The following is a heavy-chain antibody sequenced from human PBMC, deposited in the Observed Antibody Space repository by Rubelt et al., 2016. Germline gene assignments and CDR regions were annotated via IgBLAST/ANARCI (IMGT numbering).Heavy chain of an antibody. CDR2: INPDRGGT. CDR3: ARAPLQAPIDY. V-gene: IGHV1-2*02. Sequence: QVQLVQSGAEVKKPGASVKVPCKASGYTFTSYGISWVRQAPGQGFEWMGWINPDRGGTNYAQKFQGRVTLTRDTSISTAYMGLSRLRSDDTAVYYWARAPLQAPIDYWGQGTLVTVSS. CDR1: GYTFTSYG. J-gene: IGHJ4*02. D-gene: IGHD4-11*01.